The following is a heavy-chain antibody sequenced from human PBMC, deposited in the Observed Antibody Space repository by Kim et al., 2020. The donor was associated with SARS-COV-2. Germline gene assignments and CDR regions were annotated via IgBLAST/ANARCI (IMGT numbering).Heavy chain of an antibody. Sequence: GGSLRLSCAASGFTFSSYLMSWVRQAPGKGLEWVSAITGSDGYTYYADSVKGRFIISRDNSKNTLYLQMNSLRAEDTAVYYCAKDVSHITIFGVITRGGMDFWGQGTTVTVSS. CDR1: GFTFSSYL. CDR2: ITGSDGYT. CDR3: AKDVSHITIFGVITRGGMDF. J-gene: IGHJ6*02. V-gene: IGHV3-23*01. D-gene: IGHD3-3*01.